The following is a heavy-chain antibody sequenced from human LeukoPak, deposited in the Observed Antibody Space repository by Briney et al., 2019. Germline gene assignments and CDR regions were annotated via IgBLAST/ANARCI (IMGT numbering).Heavy chain of an antibody. CDR1: GFTFSSYW. V-gene: IGHV3-7*01. CDR3: AKPGIAVAGLRYYFDY. D-gene: IGHD6-19*01. CDR2: IKQDGSEK. J-gene: IGHJ4*02. Sequence: GGSLRLSCAASGFTFSSYWMSWVRQAPGKGLEWVANIKQDGSEKYYVDSVKGRFTISRDNSKNTLYLQMNSLRAEDTAVYYCAKPGIAVAGLRYYFDYWGQGTLVTVSS.